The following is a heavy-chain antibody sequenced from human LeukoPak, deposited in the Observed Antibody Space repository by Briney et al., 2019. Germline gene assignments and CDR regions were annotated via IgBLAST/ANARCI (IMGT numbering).Heavy chain of an antibody. CDR2: TAGSGISK. J-gene: IGHJ4*02. V-gene: IGHV3-23*01. Sequence: GGSLRLSCVASGFTFNNYAMSWVRQAPGRGLKWASSTAGSGISKDYADSVKGRFTISKDKSKNTLYLQMGNLRAEDTGVYFCARLPTFYYDSSGYHYDYWGQGTLVTVSS. CDR1: GFTFNNYA. D-gene: IGHD3-22*01. CDR3: ARLPTFYYDSSGYHYDY.